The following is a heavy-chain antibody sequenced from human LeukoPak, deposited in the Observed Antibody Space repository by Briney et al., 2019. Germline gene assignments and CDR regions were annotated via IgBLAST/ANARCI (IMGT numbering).Heavy chain of an antibody. Sequence: PGRSLRLSCAASGFTFDDYAMHWVRQAPGKGLEWVSGTSGNSGSIGYADSVKDRFSISRDNAKNSLYLQMNSLRADDTAFYYCAKAAGGWYYPVDYWGQGTLVTVSS. D-gene: IGHD6-19*01. V-gene: IGHV3-9*01. CDR1: GFTFDDYA. J-gene: IGHJ4*02. CDR3: AKAAGGWYYPVDY. CDR2: TSGNSGSI.